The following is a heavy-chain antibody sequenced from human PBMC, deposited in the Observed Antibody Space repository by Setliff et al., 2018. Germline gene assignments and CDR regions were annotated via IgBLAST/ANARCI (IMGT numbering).Heavy chain of an antibody. J-gene: IGHJ4*02. CDR3: TRALAEGSPAY. Sequence: PGGSLRLSCAASGFTFSTYRMHWVRQAPGKGLEWVAVIWDDGVKKYHADSVKGRFTISRDNANNSMSLQMNSLRAEDSGVYYCTRALAEGSPAYWGQGTLVTVSS. CDR2: IWDDGVKK. V-gene: IGHV3-33*08. D-gene: IGHD2-15*01. CDR1: GFTFSTYR.